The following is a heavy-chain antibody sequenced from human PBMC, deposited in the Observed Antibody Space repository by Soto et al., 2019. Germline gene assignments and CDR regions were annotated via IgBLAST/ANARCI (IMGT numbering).Heavy chain of an antibody. Sequence: QVQLVQSGAEVKKPGASVKVSCKASGYTFTSYYMHWVRQAPGQGLEWLGIINPSDGDTGYPQKFQGRVTMTRDTSTSTVYMELSSLRSDDTAVYYCAKFRSSFGMDVWGQGTTVTVSS. D-gene: IGHD6-13*01. CDR1: GYTFTSYY. CDR2: INPSDGDT. J-gene: IGHJ6*02. V-gene: IGHV1-46*03. CDR3: AKFRSSFGMDV.